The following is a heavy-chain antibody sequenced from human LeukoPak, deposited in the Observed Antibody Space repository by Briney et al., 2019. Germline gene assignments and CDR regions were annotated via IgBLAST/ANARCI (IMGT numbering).Heavy chain of an antibody. CDR3: ARGVRWLQLSYFDY. J-gene: IGHJ4*02. CDR2: IYYSGST. D-gene: IGHD5-24*01. V-gene: IGHV4-31*03. Sequence: PSETLSLTCPVSSGSISRGVYYWSWIRQHPGKGLLWIGYIYYSGSTYYNPSLNSRVTISVDTSKNQFSLKLSSVPAADTAVYYCARGVRWLQLSYFDYWGQGTLVTVSS. CDR1: SGSISRGVYY.